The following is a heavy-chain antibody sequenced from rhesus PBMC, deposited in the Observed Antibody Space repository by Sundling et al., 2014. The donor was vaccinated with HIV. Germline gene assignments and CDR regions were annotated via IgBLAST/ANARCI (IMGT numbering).Heavy chain of an antibody. J-gene: IGHJ4*01. CDR3: ARGGANLAVVLTAMPGNYFDY. Sequence: QVQLVQSGAEVKKPGASVKLSCKTSGFTFGSYGFSWVRQAPGQGLEWMGGIVPLVGVTYYAQKFQGRVTITADTSTSTVYMELSSLKSEDTAVYFCARGGANLAVVLTAMPGNYFDYWGQGVLVTVSS. D-gene: IGHD2-27*01. CDR2: IVPLVGVT. V-gene: IGHV1-198*02. CDR1: GFTFGSYG.